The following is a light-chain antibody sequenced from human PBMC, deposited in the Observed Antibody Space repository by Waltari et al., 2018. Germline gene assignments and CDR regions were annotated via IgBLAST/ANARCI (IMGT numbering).Light chain of an antibody. J-gene: IGLJ2*01. CDR1: NIGSQS. V-gene: IGLV3-21*02. Sequence: SYVLTQPPSVSVAPGQTARITCGGNNIGSQSVHWYQQKPGQAPVLVVYDDSDRPSGIPERFSGSNSGNTATLTISRVEAGDEADYYCQVWDSSSDHSLFGGGTKLTVL. CDR2: DDS. CDR3: QVWDSSSDHSL.